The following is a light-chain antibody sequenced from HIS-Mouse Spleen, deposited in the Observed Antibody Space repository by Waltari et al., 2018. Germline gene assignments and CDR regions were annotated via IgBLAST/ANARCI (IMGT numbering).Light chain of an antibody. CDR2: EGI. CDR1: SSDVGSYNL. J-gene: IGLJ2*01. CDR3: CSYAGSSTLV. V-gene: IGLV2-23*01. Sequence: QSALTQPASVSGSPGQSITISCTGTSSDVGSYNLVSWYQQHPGKAPKLMCYEGIKRPSGVSNRFSGSKSGNTASLTISGLQAEDEADYYCCSYAGSSTLVFGGGTKLTVL.